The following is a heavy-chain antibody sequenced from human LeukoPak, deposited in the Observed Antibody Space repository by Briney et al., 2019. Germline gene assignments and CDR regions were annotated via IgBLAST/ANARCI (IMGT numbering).Heavy chain of an antibody. V-gene: IGHV5-51*01. Sequence: GESLKISCKGSGYSFTSYWIGWVRQMPGKGLEWMGIIYPGDSDTRYSPSFQGQVTISADKSVSTAYLQWNSLKASDTAIYYCARPRAAVGATIDYWGQGTLVTVSS. D-gene: IGHD1-26*01. CDR2: IYPGDSDT. CDR3: ARPRAAVGATIDY. J-gene: IGHJ4*02. CDR1: GYSFTSYW.